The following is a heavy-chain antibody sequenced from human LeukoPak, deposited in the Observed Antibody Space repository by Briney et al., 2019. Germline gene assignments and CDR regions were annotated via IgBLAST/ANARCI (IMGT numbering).Heavy chain of an antibody. D-gene: IGHD1-1*01. V-gene: IGHV3-21*01. CDR3: ARDQGRLPPDILEPFDY. CDR2: ISSSSSYI. J-gene: IGHJ4*02. CDR1: GFTFSSYS. Sequence: TGGSLRLSCAASGFTFSSYSMNWVRQAPGKGLEWVSSISSSSSYIYYADSVKGRFTISRDNAKNSLYLQMNSLRDEDTAVYYCARDQGRLPPDILEPFDYWGQGTLVTVSS.